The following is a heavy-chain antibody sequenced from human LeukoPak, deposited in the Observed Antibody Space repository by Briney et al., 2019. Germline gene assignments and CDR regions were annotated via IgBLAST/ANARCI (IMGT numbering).Heavy chain of an antibody. CDR3: ATEIQNIAGRVY. J-gene: IGHJ4*02. CDR2: IYYSGST. V-gene: IGHV4-59*08. CDR1: GGSISSYY. D-gene: IGHD6-6*01. Sequence: PSETLSLTCTVSGGSISSYYWSWIRQPPGKGLEWIGNIYYSGSTNYNPSLKSRVTISVDTSKNQFSLKLSSVTAADTAVYYCATEIQNIAGRVYWGQGTLVTVSS.